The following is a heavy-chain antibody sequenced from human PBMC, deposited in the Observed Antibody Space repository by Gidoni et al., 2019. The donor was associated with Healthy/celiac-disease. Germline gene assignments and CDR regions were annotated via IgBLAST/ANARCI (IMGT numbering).Heavy chain of an antibody. CDR3: ARAPLEVVTVFDY. Sequence: QVQLQESGPGLVKPSETLSLTCTVSGGSISSYYWIWIRQPPGKGLEWIGYIYYSGSTNYNPSLKSRVTISVDTSKNQFSLKLSSVTAADTAVYYCARAPLEVVTVFDYWGQGTLVTVSS. V-gene: IGHV4-59*01. CDR2: IYYSGST. J-gene: IGHJ4*02. CDR1: GGSISSYY. D-gene: IGHD2-21*02.